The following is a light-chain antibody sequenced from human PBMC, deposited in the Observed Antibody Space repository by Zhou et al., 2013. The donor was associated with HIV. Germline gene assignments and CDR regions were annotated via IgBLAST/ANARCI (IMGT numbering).Light chain of an antibody. CDR2: QDS. J-gene: IGLJ3*02. CDR3: SSYAGSSRWV. V-gene: IGLV3-1*01. CDR1: RLDDKY. Sequence: SYELTQPPSVSVSPGQTASITCSGDRLDDKYVCWYQQKPGQSPVLVMYQDSRRPSGIPERFSGSNSGNIATLTISGLQADDEADYYCSSYAGSSRWVFGGGTKLTVL.